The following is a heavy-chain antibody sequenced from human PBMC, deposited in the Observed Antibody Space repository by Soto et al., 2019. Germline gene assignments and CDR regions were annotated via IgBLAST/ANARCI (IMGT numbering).Heavy chain of an antibody. D-gene: IGHD3-10*01. Sequence: QVQLVESGGGVVQPGRSLRLSCAASGFTFSSYGMHWVRQAPGKGLEWVAVISYDGSKKYYAYSGKGRFTISRDNSKNTLYLQMHSLRADDTAVYYGAKEGWYYGSGSYSGGENYSGMDVWGQGTTVTVSS. J-gene: IGHJ6*02. CDR3: AKEGWYYGSGSYSGGENYSGMDV. V-gene: IGHV3-30*18. CDR2: ISYDGSKK. CDR1: GFTFSSYG.